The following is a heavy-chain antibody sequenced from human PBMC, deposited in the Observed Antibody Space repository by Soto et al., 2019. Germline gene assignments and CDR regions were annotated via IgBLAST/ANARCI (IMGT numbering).Heavy chain of an antibody. CDR1: GSSVINAW. J-gene: IGHJ5*02. CDR2: IKRQIDGGTT. V-gene: IGHV3-15*01. D-gene: IGHD2-15*01. CDR3: AAGSQCSGGNCHPALWFDP. Sequence: GGSLRLSCAASGSSVINAWMFWVRQAPGKGLEWVGRIKRQIDGGTTDYAAPVKGRFTLSRDDSENTVYLQMNSLKTEDTAVYFCAAGSQCSGGNCHPALWFDPWGQGTLVTVSS.